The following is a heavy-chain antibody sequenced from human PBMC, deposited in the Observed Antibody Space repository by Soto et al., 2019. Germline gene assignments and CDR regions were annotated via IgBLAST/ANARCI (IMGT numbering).Heavy chain of an antibody. D-gene: IGHD3-10*01. CDR2: IDHNETNT. J-gene: IGHJ6*02. V-gene: IGHV5-10-1*01. CDR1: WFRFTCYW. Sequence: PGGSPKIFCKGFWFRFTCYWISWVRQVPGKGLEWMGRIDHNETNTNYGPSFKGHVTISADNSTSTAYMQMSSLRAEDTAVYYCARDGAQRRGSLFDSLDVWGQGTTVTVSS. CDR3: ARDGAQRRGSLFDSLDV.